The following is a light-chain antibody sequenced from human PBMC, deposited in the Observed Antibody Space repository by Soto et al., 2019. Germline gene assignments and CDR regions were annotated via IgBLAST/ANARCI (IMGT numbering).Light chain of an antibody. CDR2: EVS. CDR3: CSYAGSSNSHV. CDR1: SSDVGSHNL. J-gene: IGLJ1*01. V-gene: IGLV2-23*02. Sequence: QSVLTQPASVSGSPGQSITISCTRTSSDVGSHNLVSWYQQHPGKAPKLMIYEVSKRPSGVSNRFSGSKSGNTASLTISGLQAEDEADYYCCSYAGSSNSHVFGTGTKVTVL.